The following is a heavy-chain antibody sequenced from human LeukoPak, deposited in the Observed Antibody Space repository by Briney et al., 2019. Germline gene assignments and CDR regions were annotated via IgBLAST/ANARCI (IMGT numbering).Heavy chain of an antibody. J-gene: IGHJ6*03. CDR1: GYTFTGYY. D-gene: IGHD3-10*01. V-gene: IGHV1-8*02. Sequence: ASVKVSCKASGYTFTGYYMHWVRQAPGQGLEWMGWMNPNSGNTGYAQKFQGRVTMTRNTSISTAYMELSSLRSEDTAVYYCARGLRFGMYYYMDVWGKGTTVTVSS. CDR3: ARGLRFGMYYYMDV. CDR2: MNPNSGNT.